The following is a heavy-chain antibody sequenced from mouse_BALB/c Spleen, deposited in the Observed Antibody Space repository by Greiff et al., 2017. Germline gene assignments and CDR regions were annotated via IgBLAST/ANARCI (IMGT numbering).Heavy chain of an antibody. Sequence: VQLKQSGAELVRPGALVKLSCKASGFNIKDYYMHWVKQRPEQGLEWIGWIDPENGNTIYDPKFQGKASITADTSSNTAYLQLSSLTSEDTAVYYCARNGNYGAYWGQGTLVTVSA. CDR1: GFNIKDYY. V-gene: IGHV14-1*02. J-gene: IGHJ3*01. CDR3: ARNGNYGAY. D-gene: IGHD2-1*01. CDR2: IDPENGNT.